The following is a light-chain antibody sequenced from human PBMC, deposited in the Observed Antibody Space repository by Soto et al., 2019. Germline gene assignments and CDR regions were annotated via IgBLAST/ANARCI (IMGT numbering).Light chain of an antibody. CDR1: QSVSSY. Sequence: ESVLTEYQATLSLSPGERATLSCRAIQSVSSYLAWYQQKPGQAPRLLLYDASNRATGIPARFSGSGSGTDFTLTISRLEPEDFAVYFCQLYGSSPPRYTFGQGTRLEVK. V-gene: IGKV3-20*01. CDR3: QLYGSSPPRYT. CDR2: DAS. J-gene: IGKJ5*01.